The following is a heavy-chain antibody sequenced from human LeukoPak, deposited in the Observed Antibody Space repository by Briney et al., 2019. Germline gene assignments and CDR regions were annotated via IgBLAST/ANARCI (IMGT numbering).Heavy chain of an antibody. CDR1: GGTFSSYA. CDR3: AREFYNWKPPSGDDAFDI. V-gene: IGHV1-69*05. CDR2: IIPIFVTT. Sequence: SSVKVSCKASGGTFSSYAISWVRQAPGQGLEWMGRIIPIFVTTNYAQKFQGRVTITTNESTSTAYMELSSLRSEDTAVYYCAREFYNWKPPSGDDAFDIWGKGTMVTVSS. J-gene: IGHJ3*02. D-gene: IGHD1-20*01.